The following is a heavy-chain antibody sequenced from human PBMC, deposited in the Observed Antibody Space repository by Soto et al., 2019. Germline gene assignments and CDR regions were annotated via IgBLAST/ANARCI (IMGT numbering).Heavy chain of an antibody. CDR2: FDPEDGET. CDR3: ATDLSTYYYDSSGYWFGGMDV. Sequence: QVQLVQSGAEVKKPGASVKVSCKVSGYTLTELSMHWVRQAPGKGLEWMGGFDPEDGETIYAQKCQGRVTMTEDTSTDTAYMELSSLRSEDTAVYYCATDLSTYYYDSSGYWFGGMDVWGQGTTVTVSS. J-gene: IGHJ6*02. V-gene: IGHV1-24*01. CDR1: GYTLTELS. D-gene: IGHD3-22*01.